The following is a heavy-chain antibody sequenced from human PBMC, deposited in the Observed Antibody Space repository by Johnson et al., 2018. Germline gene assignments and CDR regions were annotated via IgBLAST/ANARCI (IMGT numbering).Heavy chain of an antibody. J-gene: IGHJ3*02. V-gene: IGHV3-7*01. D-gene: IGHD3-3*01. CDR3: SRDTITIFGNAFDI. Sequence: VRLVQAGGGLVQPGGSLRLSCAASGFTFSSYWLSWVRQAPGKGLEWVANIKQAGSEKYYVDSVKGRFTISRDNAKNSLYLQMNSLRAEDTAGYYCSRDTITIFGNAFDIWGQGTMVTVSS. CDR1: GFTFSSYW. CDR2: IKQAGSEK.